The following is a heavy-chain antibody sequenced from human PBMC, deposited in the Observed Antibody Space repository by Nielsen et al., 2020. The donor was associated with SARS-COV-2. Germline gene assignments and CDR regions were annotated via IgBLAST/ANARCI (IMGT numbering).Heavy chain of an antibody. CDR1: GYTFTSYD. D-gene: IGHD1-26*01. CDR2: INPNSGGT. V-gene: IGHV1-2*02. J-gene: IGHJ4*02. CDR3: ATGRIVGAIDY. Sequence: ASVKVSCKASGYTFTSYDINWVRQATGQGLEWMGWINPNSGGTNYAQKFQGRVTMTRDTSISTAYMELSRLRSDDTAVYYCATGRIVGAIDYWGQGTLVTVSS.